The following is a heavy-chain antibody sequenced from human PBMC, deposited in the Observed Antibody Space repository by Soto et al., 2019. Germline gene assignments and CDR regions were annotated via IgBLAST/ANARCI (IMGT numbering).Heavy chain of an antibody. V-gene: IGHV1-2*02. J-gene: IGHJ5*02. CDR1: GYTFSGYY. CDR3: ARLARFCSGGSCYSTWFDP. Sequence: QVQLVQSGAEVKKPGASVKVSCKASGYTFSGYYMHWVRQAPGQGLEWMGWINPNSGGTKYAQKFQGRVTMTRDTSISTAYMELSRLRSDDTAVYYCARLARFCSGGSCYSTWFDPWGQGTLVTVSS. CDR2: INPNSGGT. D-gene: IGHD2-15*01.